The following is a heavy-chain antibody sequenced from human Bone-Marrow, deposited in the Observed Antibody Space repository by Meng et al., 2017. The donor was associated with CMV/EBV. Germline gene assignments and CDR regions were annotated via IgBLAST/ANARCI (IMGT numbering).Heavy chain of an antibody. CDR1: SDSIGDYH. Sequence: GSLSLSCNVSSDSIGDYHFSWIRQPPGKGLEWIGYIFYTGNTNYNPSLKSRLTISIDASKNRFSLRLNSVTAADAAVYYCAGVKAGPYFDSWGQGVLVTVSS. V-gene: IGHV4-59*01. CDR2: IFYTGNT. D-gene: IGHD6-19*01. CDR3: AGVKAGPYFDS. J-gene: IGHJ4*02.